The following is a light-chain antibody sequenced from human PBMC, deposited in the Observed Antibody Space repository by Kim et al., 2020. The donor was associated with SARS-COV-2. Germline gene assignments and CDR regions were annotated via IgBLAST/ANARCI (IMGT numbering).Light chain of an antibody. J-gene: IGKJ1*01. CDR1: QSVSSY. CDR2: DAS. CDR3: QQRGWT. Sequence: LSLSPGERATLSCRASQSVSSYLAWYQPKPGQAPRLLIYDASNRATGIPARFSGSGSGTDFTLTISSLEPEDFAVYYCQQRGWTFGQGTKVDIK. V-gene: IGKV3-11*01.